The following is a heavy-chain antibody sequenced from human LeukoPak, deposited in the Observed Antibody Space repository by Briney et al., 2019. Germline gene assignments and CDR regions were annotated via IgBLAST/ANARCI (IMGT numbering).Heavy chain of an antibody. CDR2: ISGDGRI. J-gene: IGHJ5*02. CDR3: AKVGVVLGKWPDP. Sequence: GGSLRLSCATSGFTFSYYWMNWVRQAPGQGLVWASSISGDGRISYADSVKGRFTISRDNARNTLDLQMNNLRVEDTAIYYCAKVGVVLGKWPDPWGQGTVVVVSS. CDR1: GFTFSYYW. D-gene: IGHD3-10*01. V-gene: IGHV3-74*01.